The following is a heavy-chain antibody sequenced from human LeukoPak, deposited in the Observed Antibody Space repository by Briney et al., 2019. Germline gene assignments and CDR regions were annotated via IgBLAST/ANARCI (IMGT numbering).Heavy chain of an antibody. Sequence: SETLSLTCAVYGGSFSGYYWSWIRQPPGKGLEWIGEINHSGSTNYNPSLKSRVTISVDTSKNQFSLKLSSVTAADTAVYYCASSSDIVVVPAASPIPWFDPWGQGTLVTVSS. J-gene: IGHJ5*02. CDR2: INHSGST. V-gene: IGHV4-34*01. D-gene: IGHD2-2*01. CDR1: GGSFSGYY. CDR3: ASSSDIVVVPAASPIPWFDP.